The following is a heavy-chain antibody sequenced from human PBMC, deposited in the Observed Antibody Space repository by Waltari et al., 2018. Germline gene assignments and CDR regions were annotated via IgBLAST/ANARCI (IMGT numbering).Heavy chain of an antibody. D-gene: IGHD6-13*01. CDR3: ARGLQSMAAAGTIWFDP. CDR2: MNPNSGNT. V-gene: IGHV1-8*03. J-gene: IGHJ5*02. Sequence: QVQLVQSGAEVKKPGASVKVSCKASGYTFTSYDINWVRQATGQGLEWMGWMNPNSGNTGYAQKFQGRVTITRNTSISTAYMERSSLRSEDTAVYYCARGLQSMAAAGTIWFDPWGQGTLVTVSS. CDR1: GYTFTSYD.